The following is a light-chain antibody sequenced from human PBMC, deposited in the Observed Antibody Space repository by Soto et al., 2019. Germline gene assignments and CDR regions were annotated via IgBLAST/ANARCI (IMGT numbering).Light chain of an antibody. V-gene: IGKV1-9*01. CDR2: AAS. J-gene: IGKJ4*01. Sequence: DVQLTQSPSFLSASVGDRVSITCRASQDISTYLAWYQQKPGKAPKLLIYAASTLQTGVPSRFSGSGSGTEFTLTTSGLQPEDFATFFCQQLNGYPLTFGGGTKVEI. CDR1: QDISTY. CDR3: QQLNGYPLT.